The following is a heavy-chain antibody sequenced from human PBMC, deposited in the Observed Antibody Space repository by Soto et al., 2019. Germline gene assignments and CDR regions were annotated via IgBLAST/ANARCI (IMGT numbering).Heavy chain of an antibody. V-gene: IGHV3-30*18. Sequence: QHWGWLRLSCAASGFTVSSYGVPWVRKAPGKGLEWVAVISYDGSNKYYADSVKGRFTISRDNSKNTLYLQMNSLRAEDTAVYYCAKERYSSSSLGRRSYFDYWGQATLVTVSS. CDR1: GFTVSSYG. CDR2: ISYDGSNK. CDR3: AKERYSSSSLGRRSYFDY. J-gene: IGHJ4*02. D-gene: IGHD6-6*01.